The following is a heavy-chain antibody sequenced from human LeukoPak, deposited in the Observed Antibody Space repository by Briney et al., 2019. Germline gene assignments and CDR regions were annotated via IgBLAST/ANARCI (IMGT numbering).Heavy chain of an antibody. V-gene: IGHV4-59*01. CDR2: IYYSGST. CDR1: GGPISSYY. J-gene: IGHJ4*02. CDR3: ARGGPATSHFDY. Sequence: PSETLSLTCTVSGGPISSYYWSWIRQPPGKGLEWIGYIYYSGSTNYNPSLKSRVTISVDTSKNQFSLKLSSVTAADTAVYYCARGGPATSHFDYWGQGTLVTVSS. D-gene: IGHD5-24*01.